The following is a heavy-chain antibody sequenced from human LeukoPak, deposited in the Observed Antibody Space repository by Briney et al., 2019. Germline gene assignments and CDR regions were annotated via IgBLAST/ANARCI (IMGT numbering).Heavy chain of an antibody. CDR2: IIPILGVS. J-gene: IGHJ3*02. D-gene: IGHD3-16*02. CDR3: TREGVYAPDPSSYHRDAFDI. V-gene: IGHV1-69*04. Sequence: SVKVSCKASGGSFSSYVITWVRQAPGQGLEWMGRIIPILGVSNFAQKFQGRVTFTAEKSTNTAHMELSRLESGDTAVYYCTREGVYAPDPSSYHRDAFDIWGRGTVVIVSS. CDR1: GGSFSSYV.